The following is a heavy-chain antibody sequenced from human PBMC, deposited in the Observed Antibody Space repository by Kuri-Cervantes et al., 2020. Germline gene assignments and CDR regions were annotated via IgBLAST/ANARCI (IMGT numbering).Heavy chain of an antibody. D-gene: IGHD5-12*01. Sequence: ETLSLTCAASGFTFSSYSMNWVRQAPGKGLEWVSVIYSGGSTYYADSVKGRFIISRDNSKNTLYLQMNSLRAEDTAVYYCARDSGYVGFDYWGQGTLVTVSS. CDR3: ARDSGYVGFDY. J-gene: IGHJ4*02. CDR2: IYSGGST. V-gene: IGHV3-53*01. CDR1: GFTFSSYS.